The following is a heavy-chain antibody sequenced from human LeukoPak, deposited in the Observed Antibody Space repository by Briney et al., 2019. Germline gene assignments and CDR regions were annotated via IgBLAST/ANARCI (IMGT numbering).Heavy chain of an antibody. J-gene: IGHJ5*02. Sequence: ASAKVSCKASGYTFTSYDINWVRQATGQGLEWMGWMNPNSGSTGYAQKFQGRVTMTRNTSISTAYMELSSLRSEDTAVYYCARGTRYCSSTSCYRGENWFDPWGQGTLVTVSS. CDR2: MNPNSGST. D-gene: IGHD2-2*02. CDR1: GYTFTSYD. V-gene: IGHV1-8*01. CDR3: ARGTRYCSSTSCYRGENWFDP.